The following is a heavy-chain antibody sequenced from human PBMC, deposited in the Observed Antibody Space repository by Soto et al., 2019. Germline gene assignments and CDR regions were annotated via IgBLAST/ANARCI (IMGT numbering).Heavy chain of an antibody. CDR3: AREWGLLPYYVMNV. Sequence: SETLSLTCIVSGDSVTSGIYYLTGLRQPPGKGLEWIGYISYTGRTKYNPSLQSRVTISVDTSKNDFSLNLSSVTAADTAVYFCAREWGLLPYYVMNVWGHGTAVTVSS. CDR2: ISYTGRT. CDR1: GDSVTSGIYY. D-gene: IGHD7-27*01. V-gene: IGHV4-61*03. J-gene: IGHJ6*02.